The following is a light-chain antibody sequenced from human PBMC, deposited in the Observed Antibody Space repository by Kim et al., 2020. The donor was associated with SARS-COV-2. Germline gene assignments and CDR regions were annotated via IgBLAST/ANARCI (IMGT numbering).Light chain of an antibody. V-gene: IGKV4-1*01. J-gene: IGKJ4*01. CDR2: CSS. CDR1: QSVLYSSNNKNY. CDR3: QQYYSTPLT. Sequence: DIVMTQSPDSLAVSLGERATINCKSSQSVLYSSNNKNYLAWYQQKPGQPPKLLIYCSSTRESGVPDRFSGSGSGTDFTLTISSLQAEDGAVYYCQQYYSTPLTLGGGTKLEI.